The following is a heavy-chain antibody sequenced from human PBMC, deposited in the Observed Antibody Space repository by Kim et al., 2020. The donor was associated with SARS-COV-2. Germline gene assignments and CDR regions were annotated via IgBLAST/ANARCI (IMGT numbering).Heavy chain of an antibody. J-gene: IGHJ6*02. CDR1: GFTFSSYE. CDR3: ARARDYDFWSGYPYYYYGMDV. CDR2: ISSGGNTI. V-gene: IGHV3-48*03. Sequence: GGSLRLSCAASGFTFSSYEMNWVRQAPGKGLEWVSYISSGGNTIYYADSVKGRFTISRDNAKNSLYLQMNSLRAEDTAVYYCARARDYDFWSGYPYYYYGMDVRGQGTTVTVSS. D-gene: IGHD3-3*01.